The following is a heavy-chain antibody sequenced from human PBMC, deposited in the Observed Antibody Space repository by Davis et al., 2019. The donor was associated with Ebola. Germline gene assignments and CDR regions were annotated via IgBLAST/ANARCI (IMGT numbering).Heavy chain of an antibody. D-gene: IGHD5-18*01. CDR3: ATSTGSYECFRH. V-gene: IGHV3-74*01. J-gene: IGHJ1*01. CDR2: INPDGSFT. Sequence: GESLKISCAASGFTFSSYWMHWVRQTPGKGLVWVSRINPDGSFTDYADSVKGRFSISSDSTSNTLYLQMNGLRAEDTAVYYCATSTGSYECFRHWGPGTLVSVSS. CDR1: GFTFSSYW.